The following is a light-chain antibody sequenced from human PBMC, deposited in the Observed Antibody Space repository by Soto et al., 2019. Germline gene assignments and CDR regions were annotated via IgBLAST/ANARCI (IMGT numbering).Light chain of an antibody. CDR3: QQYGSLPYT. V-gene: IGKV3-20*01. J-gene: IGKJ5*01. Sequence: PGKRATLSCRASQSLCTTALVWYQQRSGQPPRRGIHGTFSTASGIPARFSGRGAGTDFTLTISRLEPEDSAVYYCQQYGSLPYTFGRGTRLEIQ. CDR2: GTF. CDR1: QSLCTTA.